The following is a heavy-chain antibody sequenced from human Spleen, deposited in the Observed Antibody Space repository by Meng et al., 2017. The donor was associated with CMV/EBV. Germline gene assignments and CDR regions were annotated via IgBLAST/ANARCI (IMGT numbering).Heavy chain of an antibody. D-gene: IGHD3-22*01. Sequence: ASGYTFIYYYVHWVRQAPGQGLEWLAWINPNSGDKHYAQKFQGRVAATRDTFSNTAYMELSSLTSDDTAVYYCARGQRFGSDYYGDYWGQGTLVTVSS. V-gene: IGHV1-2*02. CDR3: ARGQRFGSDYYGDY. CDR1: GYTFIYYY. J-gene: IGHJ4*02. CDR2: INPNSGDK.